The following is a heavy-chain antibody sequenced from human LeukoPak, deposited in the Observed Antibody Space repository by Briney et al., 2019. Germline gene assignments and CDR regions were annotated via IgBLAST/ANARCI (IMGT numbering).Heavy chain of an antibody. CDR2: IYYSGST. J-gene: IGHJ4*02. CDR1: GGSISSGDYY. Sequence: SETLSLTCTVSGGSISSGDYYWSWIRQPPGKGLEWIGYIYYSGSTYYNPSLKSRVTISVDTSKNQFSLKLSSVTTADTAVYYCASITMVRGVNYWGQGTLVTVSS. V-gene: IGHV4-30-4*08. D-gene: IGHD3-10*01. CDR3: ASITMVRGVNY.